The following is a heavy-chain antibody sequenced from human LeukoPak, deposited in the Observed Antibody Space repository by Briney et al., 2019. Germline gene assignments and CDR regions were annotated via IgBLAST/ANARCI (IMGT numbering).Heavy chain of an antibody. D-gene: IGHD6-19*01. CDR2: FDPEDAET. V-gene: IGHV1-24*01. Sequence: ASVKVSCKVSGYTLTELSMHWVRQAPGKGLEWMGGFDPEDAETIYAQKFQGRVTMTEDTSTDTAYMELSSLRSEDTAVYYCATSITSAGWYPYFDYWGQGTLVTVSS. J-gene: IGHJ4*02. CDR3: ATSITSAGWYPYFDY. CDR1: GYTLTELS.